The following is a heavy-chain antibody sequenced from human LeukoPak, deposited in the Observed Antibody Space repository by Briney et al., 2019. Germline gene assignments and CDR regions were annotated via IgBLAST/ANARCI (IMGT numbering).Heavy chain of an antibody. CDR2: ISSSSSYT. V-gene: IGHV3-11*06. J-gene: IGHJ3*02. CDR1: GFTFSDYY. D-gene: IGHD1-1*01. Sequence: RGSLRLSCAASGFTFSDYYMSWIRQAPGKGLEWVSYISSSSSYTNYADSVKGRFTISRDNAKNSLYLQMNSLRAEDTAVYYCARDSSTTGTTHDAFDIWGQGTMVTVSS. CDR3: ARDSSTTGTTHDAFDI.